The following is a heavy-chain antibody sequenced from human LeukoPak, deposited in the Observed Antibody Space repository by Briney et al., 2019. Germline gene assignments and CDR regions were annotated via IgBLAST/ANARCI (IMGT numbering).Heavy chain of an antibody. CDR3: AKANVVAAMADWFDP. D-gene: IGHD2-15*01. Sequence: GGSLRLSCAASGFTFSSYSMNWVRQAPGKGLEWVSAISGSGGSTYYADSVKGRFTISRDNSKNTLYLQMNSLRAEDTAVYYCAKANVVAAMADWFDPWGQGTLVTVSS. CDR2: ISGSGGST. CDR1: GFTFSSYS. V-gene: IGHV3-23*01. J-gene: IGHJ5*02.